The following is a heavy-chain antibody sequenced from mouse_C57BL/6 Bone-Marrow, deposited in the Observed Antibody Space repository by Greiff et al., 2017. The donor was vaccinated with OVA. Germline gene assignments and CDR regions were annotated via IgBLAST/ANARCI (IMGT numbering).Heavy chain of an antibody. J-gene: IGHJ2*01. CDR1: GYTFTSYG. CDR3: ARSGVTTVVEGY. CDR2: IYPRSGNT. D-gene: IGHD1-1*01. Sequence: QVQLKESGAELARPGASVKLSCKASGYTFTSYGISWVKQRTGQGLEWIGEIYPRSGNTYYNEKFKGKATLTADKSSSTAYMELRSLTSEDSAVYVCARSGVTTVVEGYWGQGTTLTVSA. V-gene: IGHV1-81*01.